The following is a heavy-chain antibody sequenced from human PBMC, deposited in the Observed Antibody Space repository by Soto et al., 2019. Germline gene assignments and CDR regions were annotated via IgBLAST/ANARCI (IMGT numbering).Heavy chain of an antibody. J-gene: IGHJ6*03. CDR1: GFTVSSNY. V-gene: IGHV3-53*04. Sequence: GGSLRLSCAASGFTVSSNYMSWVRQAPGKGLEWVSVIYSGGSTYYADSVKGRFTISRHNSKNTLYLQMNSLRAEDTAVYYCARAMVRSYRAPMDCWGKGTTVPVSS. D-gene: IGHD3-10*01. CDR3: ARAMVRSYRAPMDC. CDR2: IYSGGST.